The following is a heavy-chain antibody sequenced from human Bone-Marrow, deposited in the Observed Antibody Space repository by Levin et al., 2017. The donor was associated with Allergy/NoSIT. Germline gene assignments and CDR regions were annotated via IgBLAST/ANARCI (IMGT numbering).Heavy chain of an antibody. CDR3: ARDGRSSGKIVHGFDI. J-gene: IGHJ3*02. CDR1: GYTLSNHA. Sequence: PGESLKISCKASGYTLSNHAMNWVRQAPGQGLEWVGWINTITGNPTYAQDFTGRFVFSLDASVSTVYLEISSLKAEDTAVYYCARDGRSSGKIVHGFDIWGQGTMVTVSS. CDR2: INTITGNP. V-gene: IGHV7-4-1*02. D-gene: IGHD3-22*01.